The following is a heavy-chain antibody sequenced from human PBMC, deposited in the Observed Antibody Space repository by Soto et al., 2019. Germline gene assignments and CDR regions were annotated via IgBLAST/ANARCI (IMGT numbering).Heavy chain of an antibody. J-gene: IGHJ6*02. D-gene: IGHD6-19*01. Sequence: GSLRLSCAASGFPFSNFWMHWVRQAPGKGLVWVSRINSDGSSTSYADSVKGRFTISRDNDKNTVYLQMNSLRAEDTAVYYCARGSIAVAGTFYYYYGMDVWGQGTTVTVSS. V-gene: IGHV3-74*01. CDR1: GFPFSNFW. CDR3: ARGSIAVAGTFYYYYGMDV. CDR2: INSDGSST.